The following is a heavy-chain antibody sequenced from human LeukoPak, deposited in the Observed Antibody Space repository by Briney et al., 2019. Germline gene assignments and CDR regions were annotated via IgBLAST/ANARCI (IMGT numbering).Heavy chain of an antibody. J-gene: IGHJ3*02. CDR1: GYTFTSYG. V-gene: IGHV1-18*01. Sequence: ASVKVCCKASGYTFTSYGISWVRQAPGQGLEWMGWISAYNGNTNCAQKLQGRVTMTTDTSTSTAYMELRSLRSDDTAVYYCARGEISQYAFDIWGQGTMVTVSS. CDR3: ARGEISQYAFDI. CDR2: ISAYNGNT.